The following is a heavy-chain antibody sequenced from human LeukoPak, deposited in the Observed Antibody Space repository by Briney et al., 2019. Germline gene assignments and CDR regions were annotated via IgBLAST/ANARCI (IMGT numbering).Heavy chain of an antibody. CDR1: GFTFSDYY. J-gene: IGHJ4*02. CDR2: ISSSGSTI. Sequence: GGSLRLSCAASGFTFSDYYMSWIRQAPGKGLEWVSYISSSGSTIYYADSVKGRFTISRDNAKNSLYLQMNSLRAEDTAVYYCARGRFVGVVISYFDYWGQGTLVTVSS. CDR3: ARGRFVGVVISYFDY. V-gene: IGHV3-11*04. D-gene: IGHD3-3*01.